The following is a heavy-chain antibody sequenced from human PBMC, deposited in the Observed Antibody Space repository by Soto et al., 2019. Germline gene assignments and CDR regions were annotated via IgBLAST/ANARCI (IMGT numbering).Heavy chain of an antibody. J-gene: IGHJ4*02. Sequence: SVKVSCKASGGTFSSYAISWVRQAPGQGLEWMGGIIPIFGTANYAQKFQGRVTITADKSKNTLYLEMHSLRAEDTAVYYCARAGVVITAKGDYFDYWGQGTLVTVSS. CDR3: ARAGVVITAKGDYFDY. CDR1: GGTFSSYA. CDR2: IIPIFGTA. V-gene: IGHV1-69*06. D-gene: IGHD3-22*01.